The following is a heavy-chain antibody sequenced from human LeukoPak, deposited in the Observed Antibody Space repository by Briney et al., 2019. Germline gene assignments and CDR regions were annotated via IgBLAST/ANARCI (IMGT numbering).Heavy chain of an antibody. D-gene: IGHD3-10*01. V-gene: IGHV1-8*01. Sequence: ASVKVSCKASGYTFTSYDINWVRQATGQGLEWMGWMNPNSGNTGYAQKFQGRVTMTRNTSISTAYMELSSLRSEDMAVYYCARAYYGSGSYTYWGQGTLVTVSS. CDR2: MNPNSGNT. J-gene: IGHJ4*02. CDR1: GYTFTSYD. CDR3: ARAYYGSGSYTY.